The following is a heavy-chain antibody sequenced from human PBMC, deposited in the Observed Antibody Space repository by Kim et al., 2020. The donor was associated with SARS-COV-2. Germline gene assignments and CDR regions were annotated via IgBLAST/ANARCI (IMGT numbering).Heavy chain of an antibody. Sequence: GGSLRLSCAASGFTFSSYEMNWVRQAPGKGLEWVSYISSSGSTIYYADSVKGRFTISRDNAKNSLYLQMNSLRAEDTAVYYCARAPPRITIFGVVSLNWFHPWGQGTLVSVSS. CDR2: ISSSGSTI. CDR3: ARAPPRITIFGVVSLNWFHP. D-gene: IGHD3-3*01. V-gene: IGHV3-48*03. CDR1: GFTFSSYE. J-gene: IGHJ5*02.